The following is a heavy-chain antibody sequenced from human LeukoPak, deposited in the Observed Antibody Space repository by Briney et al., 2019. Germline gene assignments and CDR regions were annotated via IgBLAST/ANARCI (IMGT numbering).Heavy chain of an antibody. V-gene: IGHV1-18*01. D-gene: IGHD3-22*01. CDR3: ARGHYDSSGYYPTGFDY. J-gene: IGHJ4*02. CDR1: GYTFTSYG. Sequence: ASVKVSCKASGYTFTSYGISWVRQAPGQGLEWMGWISAYNGNTNYAQKLQGRVTMTRDTSTSTVYMELSSLRSEDTAVYYCARGHYDSSGYYPTGFDYWGQGTLVTVSS. CDR2: ISAYNGNT.